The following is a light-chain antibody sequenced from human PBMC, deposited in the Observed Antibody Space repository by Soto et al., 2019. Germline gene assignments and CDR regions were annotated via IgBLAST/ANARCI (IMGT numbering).Light chain of an antibody. CDR3: QSHDSSLSGSRAV. V-gene: IGLV1-40*01. CDR1: SSNVGAGYD. CDR2: SNN. Sequence: QSVLTQPPSVSGAPGQRVTISCTGSSSNVGAGYDVHWYQQLPGTAPKLLIYSNNIRPSGVPDRFSGSKSGSSASLAITGLQAEDEADYYCQSHDSSLSGSRAVFGGGTKLTVL. J-gene: IGLJ2*01.